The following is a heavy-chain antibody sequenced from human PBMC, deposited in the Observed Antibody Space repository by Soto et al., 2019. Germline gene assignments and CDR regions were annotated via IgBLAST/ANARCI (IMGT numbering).Heavy chain of an antibody. CDR3: ARDTGDVDTAMVTNYYGMDV. CDR1: GFTFSSYX. J-gene: IGHJ6*02. V-gene: IGHV3-33*01. Sequence: GGSLRLSCAASGFTFSSYXMHWVRQAPGKGLEWVAVIWYDGSNKYYADSVKGRFTISRDNSKNTLYLQMNSLRAEDTAVYYCARDTGDVDTAMVTNYYGMDVWGQGTTVTVSS. D-gene: IGHD5-18*01. CDR2: IWYDGSNK.